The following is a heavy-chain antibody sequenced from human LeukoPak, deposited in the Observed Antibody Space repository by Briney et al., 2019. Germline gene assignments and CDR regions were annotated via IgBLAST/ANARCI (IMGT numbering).Heavy chain of an antibody. CDR3: ARDPRGYSGYDYDY. J-gene: IGHJ4*02. V-gene: IGHV3-21*01. CDR1: GFTFSSYS. CDR2: ISSSSSYI. D-gene: IGHD5-12*01. Sequence: GGSLRLSCAASGFTFSSYSMNWVRQAPGKGLEWVSSISSSSSYIYYADSVKGRFTISRDNAKNSLYLQMNNLRAEDTAVYYCARDPRGYSGYDYDYWGQGTLVTVSS.